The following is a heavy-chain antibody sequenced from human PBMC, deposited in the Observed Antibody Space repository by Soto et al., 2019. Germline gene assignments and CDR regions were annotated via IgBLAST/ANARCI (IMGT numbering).Heavy chain of an antibody. Sequence: PSQTLSLTCVISGDSVSSNRAAWNWIRQSPSRGLEWLGRTYYRSKWYNDYAVSVKSRITINPDTSKNQFSLQLNSVTPEDTAVYYCARAWGFSSGWYGSFSYWGQGTLVTVS. V-gene: IGHV6-1*01. CDR2: TYYRSKWYN. CDR1: GDSVSSNRAA. CDR3: ARAWGFSSGWYGSFSY. J-gene: IGHJ4*02. D-gene: IGHD6-19*01.